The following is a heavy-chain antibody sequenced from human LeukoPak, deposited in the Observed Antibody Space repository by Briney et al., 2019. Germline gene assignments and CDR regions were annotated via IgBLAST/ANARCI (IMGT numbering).Heavy chain of an antibody. CDR2: IIPIFGTA. V-gene: IGHV1-69*13. D-gene: IGHD2-2*01. CDR1: GGTFSSYA. J-gene: IGHJ3*02. CDR3: AREGTSPKGGPMYVFDI. Sequence: SVKVSCKASGGTFSSYAISWVRQAPGQGLEWMGGIIPIFGTANYAQKFQGRVTITADESTSTAYMELSSLRSEDTAVYYCAREGTSPKGGPMYVFDIWGQGTMVTASS.